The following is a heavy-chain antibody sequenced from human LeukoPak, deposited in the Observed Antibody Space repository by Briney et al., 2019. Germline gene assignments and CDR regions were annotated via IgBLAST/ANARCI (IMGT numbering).Heavy chain of an antibody. CDR3: ARRRYYDGSGYLE. CDR1: GDSISRSDSY. D-gene: IGHD3-22*01. Sequence: SETLSLTCSVSGDSISRSDSYWDWIRRPPGKGLEWIGTIYYSGRTYYSPSLNSRVTMSVDTSSNQFSLNLGSVTAADTAVYYCARRRYYDGSGYLEWGQGTLLSVSS. CDR2: IYYSGRT. V-gene: IGHV4-39*01. J-gene: IGHJ1*01.